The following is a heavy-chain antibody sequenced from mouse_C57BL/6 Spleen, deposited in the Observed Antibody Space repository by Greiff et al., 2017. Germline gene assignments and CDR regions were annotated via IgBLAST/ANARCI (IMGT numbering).Heavy chain of an antibody. CDR2: INYDGSST. Sequence: EVKVVESEGGLVQPGSSMKLSCTASGFTFSDYYMAWVRQVPEKGLEWVANINYDGSSTYYLDSLKSRFIISRDNAKNILYLQMSSLKSEDTATFYCARASLVAPFYYWGQGTTLTVSS. CDR1: GFTFSDYY. CDR3: ARASLVAPFYY. D-gene: IGHD1-1*01. V-gene: IGHV5-16*01. J-gene: IGHJ2*01.